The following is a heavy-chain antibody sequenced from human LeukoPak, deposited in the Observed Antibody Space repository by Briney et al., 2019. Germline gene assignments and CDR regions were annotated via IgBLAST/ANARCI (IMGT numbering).Heavy chain of an antibody. Sequence: PGGSLRLSCAASGFIFSSCAMHWVRQAPGKGLEWVAVISYDGNNEYYADSVKGRFTISRDNSKNTLYLQMNSLRAEDTAVYYCAKPLPMGGMDVWGKGTTVTVSS. J-gene: IGHJ6*04. CDR1: GFIFSSCA. D-gene: IGHD3-16*01. V-gene: IGHV3-30-3*01. CDR2: ISYDGNNE. CDR3: AKPLPMGGMDV.